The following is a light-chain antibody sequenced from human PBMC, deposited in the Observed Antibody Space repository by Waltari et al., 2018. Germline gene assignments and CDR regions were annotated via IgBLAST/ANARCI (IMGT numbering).Light chain of an antibody. CDR3: QQRSNWPPVVT. CDR2: DAS. Sequence: EVVLTQSPATLSLSPGERATLSCRASQSVSTSLVWYQQKPGQTPRLLIYDASTRATGIPARFSGSGSGTDFTLTITSLEPEDFAVYYCQQRSNWPPVVTFGGGTKVEIK. J-gene: IGKJ4*01. CDR1: QSVSTS. V-gene: IGKV3-11*01.